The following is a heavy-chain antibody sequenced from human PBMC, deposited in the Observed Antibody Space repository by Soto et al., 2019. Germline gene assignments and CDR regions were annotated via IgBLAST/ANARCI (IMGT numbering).Heavy chain of an antibody. CDR2: INAGNGNT. CDR1: GYTFTSYA. CDR3: ARDAIPIPSYYYYYYMDV. J-gene: IGHJ6*03. V-gene: IGHV1-3*01. D-gene: IGHD2-21*01. Sequence: ASVKVSCKASGYTFTSYAMHWVRQAPGQRLEWMGWINAGNGNTKYSQKFQGRVTITRDTSASTAYMELSSLRSEDTAVYYCARDAIPIPSYYYYYYMDVWGKGTTVTVSS.